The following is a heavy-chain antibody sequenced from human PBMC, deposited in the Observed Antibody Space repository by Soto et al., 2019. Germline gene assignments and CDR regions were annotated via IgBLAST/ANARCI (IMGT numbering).Heavy chain of an antibody. CDR2: INPNSGGT. CDR3: ARGGYSYGPYDAFDI. Sequence: AASVKVSCKASGYTFTGYYMHWVRQAPGQGLEWMGWINPNSGGTNYAQKFQGWVTMTRDTSISTAYMELSRLRSDDTAVYYCARGGYSYGPYDAFDIWGQGTMVTVSS. V-gene: IGHV1-2*04. J-gene: IGHJ3*02. D-gene: IGHD5-18*01. CDR1: GYTFTGYY.